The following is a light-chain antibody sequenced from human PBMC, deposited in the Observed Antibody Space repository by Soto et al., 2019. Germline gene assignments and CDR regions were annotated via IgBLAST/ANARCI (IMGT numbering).Light chain of an antibody. CDR2: DTS. Sequence: QAVVTQEPSLTVSPGGTVTLTCGSSTGAVTSNHHPYWFQQKAGQAPRTLIYDTSNKHSWTPARFSGSLLGDKAALTLSGAQPEDESHYYCLLSYNAARVFGGGTKLTVL. V-gene: IGLV7-46*01. CDR1: TGAVTSNHH. CDR3: LLSYNAARV. J-gene: IGLJ2*01.